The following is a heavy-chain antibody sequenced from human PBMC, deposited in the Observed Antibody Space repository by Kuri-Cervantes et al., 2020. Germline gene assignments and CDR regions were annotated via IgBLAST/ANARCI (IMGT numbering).Heavy chain of an antibody. V-gene: IGHV5-51*01. J-gene: IGHJ6*02. CDR3: ARHRNGDYGNYYGMDV. CDR1: GYSFTSYW. D-gene: IGHD4-17*01. CDR2: IYPGDSDT. Sequence: GESLKISCKGSGYSFTSYWIGWVRQMPGKGLEWMGIIYPGDSDTRYSPSFQGQVTISADKSISTAYLQWSSLKASDTAMYYCARHRNGDYGNYYGMDVWGQGTTVTVSS.